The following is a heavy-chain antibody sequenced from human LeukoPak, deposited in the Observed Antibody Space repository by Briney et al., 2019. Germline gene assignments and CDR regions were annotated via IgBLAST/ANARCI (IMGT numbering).Heavy chain of an antibody. CDR1: GYTFTSYY. D-gene: IGHD3-10*01. V-gene: IGHV1-46*01. CDR2: INPSGGST. Sequence: GASVKVSCKASGYTFTSYYMHWVRQAPGQGLEWMGIINPSGGSTSYAQKFQGRVTMTRDMSTSTVYMELSSLRSEDTAVYYCARDYYYGSGSYYTRFYYYYMDVWGKGTTVTVSS. J-gene: IGHJ6*03. CDR3: ARDYYYGSGSYYTRFYYYYMDV.